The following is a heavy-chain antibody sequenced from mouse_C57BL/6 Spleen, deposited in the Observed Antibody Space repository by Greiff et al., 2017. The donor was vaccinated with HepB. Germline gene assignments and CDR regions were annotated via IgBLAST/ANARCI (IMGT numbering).Heavy chain of an antibody. J-gene: IGHJ3*01. V-gene: IGHV8-12*01. CDR2: IYWDDDK. CDR3: ARSRDYYGSSYGFAY. Sequence: QVTLKESGPGILQSSQTLSLTCSFSGFSLSTSGMGVSWLRQPSGKGLEWLAHIYWDDDKRYNPSLKSRLTISKDTSRNQVFLKITSVDTADTATYYCARSRDYYGSSYGFAYWGQGTLVTVSA. CDR1: GFSLSTSGMG. D-gene: IGHD1-1*01.